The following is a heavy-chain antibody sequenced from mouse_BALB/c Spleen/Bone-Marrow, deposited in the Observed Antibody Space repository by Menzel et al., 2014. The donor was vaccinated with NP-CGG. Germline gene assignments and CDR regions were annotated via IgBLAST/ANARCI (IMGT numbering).Heavy chain of an antibody. CDR1: GFDFSRYW. CDR3: ARLTAYGAMDY. Sequence: EVNVVESGGGLVQPGGSLNLSCAASGFDFSRYWMSWARQAPGKGQEWIGEINPGSSTINYTPSLKDKFIISRDNAKNTLYLQMSKVRSEDTALYYCARLTAYGAMDYWGQGTSVTVSS. D-gene: IGHD1-2*01. J-gene: IGHJ4*01. CDR2: INPGSSTI. V-gene: IGHV4-2*02.